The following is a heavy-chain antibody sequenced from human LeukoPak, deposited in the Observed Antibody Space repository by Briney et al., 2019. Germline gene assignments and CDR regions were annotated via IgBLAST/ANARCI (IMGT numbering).Heavy chain of an antibody. CDR3: ARDLAYSRLDY. CDR2: INPDGNKK. D-gene: IGHD5-18*01. Sequence: GGSLRLSCAASGFTFSSYWIHWVRQAPGKGLEWVASINPDGNKKYSADSVKGRFTISRDNAENSLYLQMNSLRVEDTAFYYCARDLAYSRLDYWGQGMLVTVSS. V-gene: IGHV3-7*01. CDR1: GFTFSSYW. J-gene: IGHJ4*02.